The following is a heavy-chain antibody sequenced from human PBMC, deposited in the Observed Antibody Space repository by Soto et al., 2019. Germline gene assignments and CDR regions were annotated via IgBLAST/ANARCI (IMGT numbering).Heavy chain of an antibody. V-gene: IGHV3-23*01. CDR1: GFTFSSYA. J-gene: IGHJ4*02. CDR3: AKDRRSSSWSYHFDY. D-gene: IGHD6-13*01. Sequence: HPGGSLRLSCEASGFTFSSYATAWVRQAPGKGLEWVSAINGLGSRTYYADSVKGRVTISRDNSRNVLFLQMNSLRAEDTAVYYCAKDRRSSSWSYHFDYWGQGTQVTVSS. CDR2: INGLGSRT.